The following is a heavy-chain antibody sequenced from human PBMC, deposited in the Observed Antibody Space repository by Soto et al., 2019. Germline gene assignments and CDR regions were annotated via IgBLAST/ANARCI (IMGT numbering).Heavy chain of an antibody. J-gene: IGHJ5*02. Sequence: PSETLSLTCTVSGGSISNYQWSWVRQPPGKRLEWIGYIYYNGTTSYNPSLKSRVTISVDMSKNHLSLTLTSVTAADTAVYYCARSFYPWGQGTLVTASS. CDR1: GGSISNYQ. CDR3: ARSFYP. CDR2: IYYNGTT. D-gene: IGHD3-3*01. V-gene: IGHV4-59*01.